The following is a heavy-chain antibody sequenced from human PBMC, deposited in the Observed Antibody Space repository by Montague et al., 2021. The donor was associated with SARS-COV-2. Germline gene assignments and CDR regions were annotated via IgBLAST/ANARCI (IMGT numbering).Heavy chain of an antibody. CDR3: TRGISGVKDY. CDR1: GDSVSSNSAS. CDR2: TYYRSKWYN. J-gene: IGHJ4*02. Sequence: CAISGDSVSSNSASWNWLRQSPSRGLEWLGRTYYRSKWYNEYAVSVKSRITINPDTSKHQLSLQLNSVTPEDTAVYYCTRGISGVKDYWGQGSLVTVSS. D-gene: IGHD3-10*01. V-gene: IGHV6-1*01.